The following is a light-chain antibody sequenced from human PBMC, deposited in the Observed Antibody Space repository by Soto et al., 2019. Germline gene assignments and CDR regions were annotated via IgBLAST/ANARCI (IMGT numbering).Light chain of an antibody. Sequence: QSALTQPPSASGSPGQSVTISCTGTSSDVGGYNYVSWYRQHPGKAPKLMIYDVSKRPSGVPYRFSGSKSGNTASLTVSGLKVEDEADYYCSSYGGSNNLIFGGGTKVTVL. CDR3: SSYGGSNNLI. CDR2: DVS. J-gene: IGLJ2*01. CDR1: SSDVGGYNY. V-gene: IGLV2-8*01.